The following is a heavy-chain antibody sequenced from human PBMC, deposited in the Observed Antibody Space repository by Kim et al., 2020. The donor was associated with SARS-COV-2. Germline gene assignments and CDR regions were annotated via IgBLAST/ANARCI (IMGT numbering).Heavy chain of an antibody. CDR3: ARDPPITMIVVVTYGMDV. CDR2: ISAYNGNT. Sequence: ASVKVSCKASGYTFTSYGISWVRQAPGQGLEWMGWISAYNGNTNYAQKLQGRVTMTTDTSTSTAYMELRSLRSDDTAVYYCARDPPITMIVVVTYGMDVWGQGTTVTVSS. CDR1: GYTFTSYG. V-gene: IGHV1-18*04. D-gene: IGHD3-22*01. J-gene: IGHJ6*02.